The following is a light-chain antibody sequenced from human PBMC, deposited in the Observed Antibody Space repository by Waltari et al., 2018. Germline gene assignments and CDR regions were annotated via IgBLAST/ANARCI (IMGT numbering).Light chain of an antibody. J-gene: IGKJ1*01. CDR3: QRYNNWPPWT. V-gene: IGKV3-15*01. CDR2: GSS. Sequence: EIVLTQSPATLSVSPGDRATLSCMASQSIGDSLAWYQHKPGQAPSLLIYGSSTRATGVPARFSGSGSGTEFTLTISSLQYDDFAVYYCQRYNNWPPWTFGQGTTVEIK. CDR1: QSIGDS.